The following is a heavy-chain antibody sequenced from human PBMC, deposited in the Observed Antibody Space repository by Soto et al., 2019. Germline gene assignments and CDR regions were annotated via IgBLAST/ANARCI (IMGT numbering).Heavy chain of an antibody. V-gene: IGHV1-69*12. CDR2: IIPIFGTA. Sequence: QVQLVQSGAEVKKPGSSVKVSCKASGGTFSSYAISWVRQAPGQGLEWMGGIIPIFGTANYAQKFQGRVTITAEEAASTAYRELSSLRSEVTAVYYCAREVVVAATGWFDPWGQGTLVTVSS. CDR3: AREVVVAATGWFDP. J-gene: IGHJ5*02. CDR1: GGTFSSYA. D-gene: IGHD2-15*01.